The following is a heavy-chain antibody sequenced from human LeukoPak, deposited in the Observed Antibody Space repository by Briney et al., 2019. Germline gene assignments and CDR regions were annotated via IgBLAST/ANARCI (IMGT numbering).Heavy chain of an antibody. V-gene: IGHV3-23*01. Sequence: WEALRLSWAPSGFTFSSYDMSWSRQAPGKGLEWVAPIRGSGGSTYYAVSVKGRFPISRDNSKNTLFLQMNSLRAEDTAVYYCAKGYIWDSSGFQGFDPWGQGTLVTVSS. CDR3: AKGYIWDSSGFQGFDP. CDR1: GFTFSSYD. CDR2: IRGSGGST. D-gene: IGHD6-19*01. J-gene: IGHJ5*02.